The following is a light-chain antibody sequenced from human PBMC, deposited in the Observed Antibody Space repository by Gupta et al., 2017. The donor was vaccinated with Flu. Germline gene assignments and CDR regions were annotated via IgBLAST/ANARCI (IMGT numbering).Light chain of an antibody. CDR3: QKHKSDPWT. Sequence: PSTLSASIGDSVTITCRASESISSWLTWFQKKPGKAPEPLIYKASTLESGVPSRFSGSGSGTEFILTISSLQPDDLGTYYCQKHKSDPWTLGQGTKVEIK. J-gene: IGKJ1*01. CDR2: KAS. CDR1: ESISSW. V-gene: IGKV1-5*03.